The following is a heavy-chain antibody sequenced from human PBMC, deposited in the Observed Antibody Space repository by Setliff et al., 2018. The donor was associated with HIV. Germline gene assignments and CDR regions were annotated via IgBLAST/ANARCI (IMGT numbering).Heavy chain of an antibody. V-gene: IGHV3-48*01. D-gene: IGHD6-19*01. CDR2: INSSSSTI. J-gene: IGHJ5*02. CDR3: SRGGRYSGGFNWFDP. Sequence: GESLKISCAASGFTLTTHSMNWVRQAPGKGLEWVSSINSSSSTIYYADSVKGRFTISRDNAKNSLYLQMNSLSAEDTAVYYCSRGGRYSGGFNWFDPWGQGTLVTVSS. CDR1: GFTLTTHS.